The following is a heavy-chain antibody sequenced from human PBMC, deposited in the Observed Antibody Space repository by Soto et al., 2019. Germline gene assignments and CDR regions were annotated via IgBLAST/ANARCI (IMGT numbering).Heavy chain of an antibody. Sequence: GESLKISCKASGYGFTSFWIAWVRQTPGKGLEWLGSIYPGDSETRYSPSFQGQVTISADKSITTAYLQWSSLKASDTAMYYCAKKHPLDSHGWFNWGKGTRVTVPS. J-gene: IGHJ4*02. D-gene: IGHD6-19*01. CDR2: IYPGDSET. V-gene: IGHV5-51*01. CDR3: AKKHPLDSHGWFN. CDR1: GYGFTSFW.